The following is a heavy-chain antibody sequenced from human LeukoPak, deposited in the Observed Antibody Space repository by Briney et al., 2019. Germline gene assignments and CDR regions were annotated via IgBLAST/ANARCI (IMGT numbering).Heavy chain of an antibody. CDR1: GGTFSSYT. V-gene: IGHV1-69*04. J-gene: IGHJ5*02. CDR2: IIPILGIA. CDR3: ARDLISSVRFLEWFTQKNWFDP. D-gene: IGHD3-3*01. Sequence: GASVKVSCKASGGTFSSYTISWVRQAPGQGLEWMGRIIPILGIANYAQKLQGRVTMTTDTSTSTAYMELRSLRSDDTAVYYCARDLISSVRFLEWFTQKNWFDPWGQGTLVTVSS.